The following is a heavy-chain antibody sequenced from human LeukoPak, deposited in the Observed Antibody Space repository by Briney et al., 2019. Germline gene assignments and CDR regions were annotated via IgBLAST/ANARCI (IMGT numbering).Heavy chain of an antibody. J-gene: IGHJ4*02. Sequence: GGSLRLSCAASGFTFDDYAMHWVRQAPGKGLEWVSLISGDGGSTYYADSVKGRFTISRDNSKNSLYLQMNSLRTEDTALYYCAKDDYYGSGSYYGSFDYWGQGTLVTVSS. CDR3: AKDDYYGSGSYYGSFDY. CDR1: GFTFDDYA. CDR2: ISGDGGST. V-gene: IGHV3-43*02. D-gene: IGHD3-10*01.